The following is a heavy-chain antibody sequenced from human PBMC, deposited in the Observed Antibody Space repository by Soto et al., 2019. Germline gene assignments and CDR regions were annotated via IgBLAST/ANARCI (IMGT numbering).Heavy chain of an antibody. Sequence: EVQLVESGGGLVQPGGSLRLSCAASGFTVSSNYMSWVRQAPGKGLEWVSVIYSGGSTYYADAVKGRFTISSHNSKNTLYRQMTVLRAEDPAGYYCARVIATVTTPPVWFDPWGQGTLVTVSS. V-gene: IGHV3-53*04. J-gene: IGHJ5*02. D-gene: IGHD4-17*01. CDR3: ARVIATVTTPPVWFDP. CDR1: GFTVSSNY. CDR2: IYSGGST.